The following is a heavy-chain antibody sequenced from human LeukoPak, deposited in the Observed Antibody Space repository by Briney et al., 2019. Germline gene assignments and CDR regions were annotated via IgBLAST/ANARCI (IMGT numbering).Heavy chain of an antibody. CDR1: GFTFSSYG. CDR2: IWYDGSNK. J-gene: IGHJ4*02. V-gene: IGHV3-33*06. CDR3: AKDASPAGLDY. Sequence: PGRSLRLSCAASGFTFSSYGMHWVRQAPGKGLEWVAVIWYDGSNKYYADSVKGRFTISRDNSKNTLYLQMNSLRAEDTAVYYCAKDASPAGLDYWGQGTLVTVS.